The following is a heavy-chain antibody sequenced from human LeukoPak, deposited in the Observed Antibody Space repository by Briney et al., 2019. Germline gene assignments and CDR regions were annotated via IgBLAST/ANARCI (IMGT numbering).Heavy chain of an antibody. CDR3: ARGRSGYYPSFFDY. J-gene: IGHJ4*02. CDR2: IYSGGST. CDR1: GFTVSSNY. D-gene: IGHD3-22*01. V-gene: IGHV3-53*01. Sequence: GGSLRLSCAASGFTVSSNYMSWVRQAPGKGLEWVSVIYSGGSTYYADSVKGRFTISRDNSKSTLYLQMNSLRAEDTAVYYCARGRSGYYPSFFDYWGQGTLVTVSS.